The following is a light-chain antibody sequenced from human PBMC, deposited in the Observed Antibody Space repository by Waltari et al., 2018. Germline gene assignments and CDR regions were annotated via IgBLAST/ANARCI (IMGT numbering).Light chain of an antibody. Sequence: SYELTQPSSVSVSPGQTARTTCSGDILEKKYARWFQQKPGKAPVRVIYKDSEWPYGVPTRFYGSSSETAVTFTFSGAQVGDEANYYSYSATDDGLGVYGGETKLTVL. CDR3: YSATDDGLGV. CDR1: ILEKKY. CDR2: KDS. J-gene: IGLJ3*02. V-gene: IGLV3-27*01.